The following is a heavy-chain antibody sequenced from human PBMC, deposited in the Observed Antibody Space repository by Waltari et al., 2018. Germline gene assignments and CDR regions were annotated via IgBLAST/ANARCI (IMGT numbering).Heavy chain of an antibody. D-gene: IGHD3-10*01. CDR1: GGSISSSSYY. V-gene: IGHV4-39*01. CDR3: ARLDRGAFDI. J-gene: IGHJ3*02. Sequence: QLQLQESGPGLVKPSETLSLTCTVSGGSISSSSYYWGWIRQPPGKGLEWIGSIYYSGTTSYNLPLKSRVTISVDTSKTQFSLKLSSVTAADTAVYYCARLDRGAFDIWGQGTMVTVSS. CDR2: IYYSGTT.